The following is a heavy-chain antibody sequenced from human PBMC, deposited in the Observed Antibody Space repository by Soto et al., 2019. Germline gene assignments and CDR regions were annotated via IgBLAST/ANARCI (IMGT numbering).Heavy chain of an antibody. CDR3: AKFEGALHHNYHMDV. V-gene: IGHV3-23*01. Sequence: EMQLLESGGGLVQPGGSLRLSCAASGFTFSNFAMTWVRQAPGKGLEWVSGVYGGGNGALYADSVKGRFIISRDNSKNALYRHMNSLRAGDTAVYYGAKFEGALHHNYHMDVWGQGTTVTVSS. CDR1: GFTFSNFA. D-gene: IGHD3-9*01. J-gene: IGHJ6*03. CDR2: VYGGGNGA.